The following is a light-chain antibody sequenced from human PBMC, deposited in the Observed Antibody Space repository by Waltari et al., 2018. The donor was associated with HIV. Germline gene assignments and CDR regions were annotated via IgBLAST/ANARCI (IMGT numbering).Light chain of an antibody. V-gene: IGLV1-44*01. J-gene: IGLJ3*02. CDR2: SNN. Sequence: QSVLTQPPSASGTPGQRVTISCSGSSSNIESYPVSWYQTLPGTAPKLLLYSNNQRPSGVPDRFSGSKSGTSASLAISGLQSEDEADFYCAAWDDSLNGWVFGGGTKLTVL. CDR3: AAWDDSLNGWV. CDR1: SSNIESYP.